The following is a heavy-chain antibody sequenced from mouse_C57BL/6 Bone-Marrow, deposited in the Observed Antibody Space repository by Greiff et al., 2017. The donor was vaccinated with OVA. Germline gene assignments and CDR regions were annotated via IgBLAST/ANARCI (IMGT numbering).Heavy chain of an antibody. Sequence: VQLKQSGPELVKPGASVKISCKASGYSFTGYYMNWVKQSPEKSLEWIGEINPSTGGTTYNQKFKAKATLTVDKSSSTAYMQLKSLTSEDSAVYYCASTVSPVVATSAMDYWGQGTSVTVSS. CDR2: INPSTGGT. D-gene: IGHD1-1*01. J-gene: IGHJ4*01. V-gene: IGHV1-42*01. CDR3: ASTVSPVVATSAMDY. CDR1: GYSFTGYY.